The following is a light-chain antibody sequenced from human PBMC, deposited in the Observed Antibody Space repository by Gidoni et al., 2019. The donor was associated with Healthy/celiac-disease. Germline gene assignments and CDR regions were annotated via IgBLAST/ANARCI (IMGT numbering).Light chain of an antibody. V-gene: IGLV7-46*01. J-gene: IGLJ1*01. CDR1: TGAVTSGHY. Sequence: QAVVTQDPSLTFSPGRPVTLTCGSSTGAVTSGHYPYWFQQKPGQAPRTLIYDPSNKHSWTPARFSGSLLGGKAALTLSGAQPEDEAEYYCLLSYSGARPYVFGTGTKVTVL. CDR3: LLSYSGARPYV. CDR2: DPS.